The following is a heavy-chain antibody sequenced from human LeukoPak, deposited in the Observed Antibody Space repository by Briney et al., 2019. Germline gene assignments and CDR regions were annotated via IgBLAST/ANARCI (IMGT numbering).Heavy chain of an antibody. J-gene: IGHJ3*02. CDR2: ITNSGNSK. CDR3: ARVYSSTSGKNAFDI. D-gene: IGHD6-6*01. Sequence: GGSLRLSCAASEFTFSSYSMNWVRQAPGKGLEWVSYITNSGNSKSYADSVKGRFTISRDNTKNSLYLQMNGLRAEDTAVYYCARVYSSTSGKNAFDIWGQGTMVTVSS. CDR1: EFTFSSYS. V-gene: IGHV3-48*01.